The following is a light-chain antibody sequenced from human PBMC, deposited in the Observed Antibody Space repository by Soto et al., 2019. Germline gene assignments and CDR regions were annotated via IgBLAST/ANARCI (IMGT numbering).Light chain of an antibody. V-gene: IGKV3-11*01. CDR3: QQRSDSIT. CDR1: HSVTTH. CDR2: DAS. J-gene: IGKJ5*01. Sequence: EIVLTQSPDTLSLSPGERATLSCWASHSVTTHLAWFQQRPGQTPRLLIYDASTMAPGIPARFSGRGSGADFTLTISSLEPEDFAVYYCQQRSDSITFGQGTRLEIK.